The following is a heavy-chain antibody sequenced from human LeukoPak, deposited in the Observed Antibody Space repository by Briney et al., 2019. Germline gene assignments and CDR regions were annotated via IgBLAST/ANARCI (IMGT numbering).Heavy chain of an antibody. CDR1: GYTFTRYG. Sequence: ASVKVSCKASGYTFTRYGISWVRQAPGQGLEWMGWISGYNGNTNYAQKLQGRVSMTADTSTSTDYLELSSLRSEDTAVYYCARDNSVRDEAWWFNPWGQGTLVTVSS. D-gene: IGHD5-24*01. J-gene: IGHJ5*02. CDR2: ISGYNGNT. CDR3: ARDNSVRDEAWWFNP. V-gene: IGHV1-18*01.